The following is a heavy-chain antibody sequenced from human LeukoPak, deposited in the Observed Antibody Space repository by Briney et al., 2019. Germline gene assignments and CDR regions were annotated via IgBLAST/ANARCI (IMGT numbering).Heavy chain of an antibody. CDR2: LDYSGST. CDR1: GGSISSSSYY. CDR3: ARSQDYYEFDY. J-gene: IGHJ4*02. V-gene: IGHV4-39*01. Sequence: PSETLSLTCTVSGGSISSSSYYWGWIRQPPEKGLEWIGSLDYSGSTYYNPSLQSRVTRSVDTSKNQFSLRLSSVTAADTAVYYCARSQDYYEFDYWGQGSLVTVSS. D-gene: IGHD3-16*01.